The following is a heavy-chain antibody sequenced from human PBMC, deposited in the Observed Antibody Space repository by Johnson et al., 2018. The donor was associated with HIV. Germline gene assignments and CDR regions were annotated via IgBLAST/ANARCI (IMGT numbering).Heavy chain of an antibody. D-gene: IGHD3-22*01. CDR3: ARTITMIVVDIKSNNDALDI. CDR2: ITCNGGSM. V-gene: IGHV3-20*04. CDR1: GFTFDEYG. Sequence: MLLVESGGGVVRPGGSLRLSCAASGFTFDEYGMSWVRQAPGKGLEWVSGITCNGGSMGYADSLKGRFTISSDNAKNSLYLQMNSLRAEDTALYYCARTITMIVVDIKSNNDALDIWGQGTMVTVSS. J-gene: IGHJ3*02.